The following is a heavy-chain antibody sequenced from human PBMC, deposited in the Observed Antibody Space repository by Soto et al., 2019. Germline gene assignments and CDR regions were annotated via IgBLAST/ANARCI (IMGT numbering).Heavy chain of an antibody. CDR2: ISYDGSNK. J-gene: IGHJ4*02. CDR3: ARESVVPAASFDY. Sequence: QVQLVESGGGVVQPGRSLRLSCAASGFTFSSYAMHWVRQAPGKGLEWVAVISYDGSNKYYADSVKGRFTISRDNSKNTLYLQMNSLRAEDTAVYYCARESVVPAASFDYWGQGTLVTVSS. D-gene: IGHD2-2*01. V-gene: IGHV3-30-3*01. CDR1: GFTFSSYA.